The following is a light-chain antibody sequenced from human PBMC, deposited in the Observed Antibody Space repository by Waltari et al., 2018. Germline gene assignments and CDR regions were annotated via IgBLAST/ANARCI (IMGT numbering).Light chain of an antibody. CDR2: DVS. CDR1: SSDVGGYNY. Sequence: QSALTQPASVSGSPGQSITIPCTGTSSDVGGYNYVSWYQQHPGKAPKLMIHDVSNRPSGVSNRFSGSKSGNTASLTISGLQAADEADYYCSSYRSSSPLVFGGGTKLTVL. J-gene: IGLJ3*02. CDR3: SSYRSSSPLV. V-gene: IGLV2-14*01.